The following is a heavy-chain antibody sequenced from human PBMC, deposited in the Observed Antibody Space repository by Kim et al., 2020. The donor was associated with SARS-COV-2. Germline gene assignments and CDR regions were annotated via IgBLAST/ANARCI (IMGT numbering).Heavy chain of an antibody. D-gene: IGHD2-15*01. CDR3: ARDKWGWAFDI. Sequence: NYAQKLQGRVTMTTDTSTSTAYMELRSLRSDDTAVYYCARDKWGWAFDIWGQGTMVTVSS. J-gene: IGHJ3*02. V-gene: IGHV1-18*01.